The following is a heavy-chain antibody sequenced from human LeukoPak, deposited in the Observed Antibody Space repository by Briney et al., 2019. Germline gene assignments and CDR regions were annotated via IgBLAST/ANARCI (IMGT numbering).Heavy chain of an antibody. D-gene: IGHD1-26*01. CDR2: FYYSGST. CDR1: GGSLSSYY. CDR3: AREGPKRSYSGRYDY. Sequence: SETLSLTCTVSGGSLSSYYWSWIRQPPGKGLEWIGYFYYSGSTNYNPSLKSRVTISVDTSKNQFSLKLTSVTAADTAVYYCAREGPKRSYSGRYDYWGQGTLVTVSS. J-gene: IGHJ4*02. V-gene: IGHV4-59*01.